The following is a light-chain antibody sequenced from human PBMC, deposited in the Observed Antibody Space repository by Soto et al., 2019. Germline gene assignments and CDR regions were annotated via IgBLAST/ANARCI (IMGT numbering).Light chain of an antibody. V-gene: IGLV2-23*01. J-gene: IGLJ2*01. CDR1: SSDVGTYDL. Sequence: QSVLTQPASVSGSPGQSITISCTGTSSDVGTYDLVSWYQQHPGKAPKLMIYEGTKRPSGVSNCFSGSKSGNTASLTISGLQAEDEADYYCCSYAGSRNVVFGGGTKLTVL. CDR3: CSYAGSRNVV. CDR2: EGT.